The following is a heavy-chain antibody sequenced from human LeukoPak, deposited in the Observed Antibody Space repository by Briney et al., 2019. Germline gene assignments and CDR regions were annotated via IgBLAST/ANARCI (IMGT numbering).Heavy chain of an antibody. CDR2: IIPIFGTA. CDR3: ARYHTWGVALFDY. D-gene: IGHD3-10*01. J-gene: IGHJ4*02. Sequence: VKVSCKASGGTYSSYAISWVRQASGQGLEWMGGIIPIFGTANYAQKFQGRVTITADESTSTAYMELSSLRSEDTAVYYCARYHTWGVALFDYWGQGTLVTVSS. V-gene: IGHV1-69*13. CDR1: GGTYSSYA.